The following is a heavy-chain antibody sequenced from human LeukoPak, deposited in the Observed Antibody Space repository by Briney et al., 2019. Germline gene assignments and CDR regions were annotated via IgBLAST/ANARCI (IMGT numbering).Heavy chain of an antibody. CDR3: ARRFFDY. CDR2: ITHDGSEK. CDR1: GFTFSSYW. Sequence: GGSVSLSCAASGFTFSSYWKSWLRQAPGKGVEWVTNITHDGSEKYSVDTVKGRFTISRDNAKNSLYLQMNSLRAEDTAVYYCARRFFDYWGQGTLVTVSS. J-gene: IGHJ4*02. D-gene: IGHD3-3*01. V-gene: IGHV3-7*01.